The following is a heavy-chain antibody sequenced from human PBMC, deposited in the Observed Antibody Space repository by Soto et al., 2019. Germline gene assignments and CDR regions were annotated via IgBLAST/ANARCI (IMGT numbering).Heavy chain of an antibody. CDR1: GGSISSSSYY. CDR2: IYYSGNT. J-gene: IGHJ4*02. Sequence: QLQLQESGPGLVKPSETLSLTCTVSGGSISSSSYYWGWIRQPPGKGLEWIGSIYYSGNTYYTPSLKGRFTISVDTSKKQFSLKLSSVTAADTAVYYCAREGGRYCTGGSCQVDYWGQGTLVTVSS. D-gene: IGHD2-15*01. V-gene: IGHV4-39*02. CDR3: AREGGRYCTGGSCQVDY.